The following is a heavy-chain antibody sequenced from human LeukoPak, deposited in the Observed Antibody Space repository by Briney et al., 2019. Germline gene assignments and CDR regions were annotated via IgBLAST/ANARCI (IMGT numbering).Heavy chain of an antibody. CDR1: GFTFSSYS. D-gene: IGHD6-19*01. V-gene: IGHV3-21*04. Sequence: GGSLRLSCAASGFTFSSYSMNWVRQAPGKGLEWVSSISSSSSYIYYADSVKGRFTISRDNAKNSLYLQMNGLRAEDTAVYYCARAYSSGWYPGILFDPWGQGTLVTVSS. CDR2: ISSSSSYI. J-gene: IGHJ5*02. CDR3: ARAYSSGWYPGILFDP.